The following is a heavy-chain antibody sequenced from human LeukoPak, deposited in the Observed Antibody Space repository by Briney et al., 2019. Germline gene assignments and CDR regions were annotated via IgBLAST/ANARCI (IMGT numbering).Heavy chain of an antibody. J-gene: IGHJ3*02. Sequence: GASVKVSCKASGNTFTTYYRHWVRQAPGQGLEWMGIINPSGGRTSYAQKFQGRVTMTWGMSTGTVYMELSSLRSEDTAVYYCARGQYYYDSSGRHDAFDMWGQGTMVTVSS. CDR3: ARGQYYYDSSGRHDAFDM. D-gene: IGHD3-22*01. V-gene: IGHV1-46*01. CDR2: INPSGGRT. CDR1: GNTFTTYY.